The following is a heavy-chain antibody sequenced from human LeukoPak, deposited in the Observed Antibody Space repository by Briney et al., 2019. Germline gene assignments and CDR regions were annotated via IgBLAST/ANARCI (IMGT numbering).Heavy chain of an antibody. V-gene: IGHV4-59*08. CDR2: IYDSGST. CDR1: GGSISTYY. Sequence: SQTLALTCSVSGGSISTYYWNWIRQSPGKGLEWIGYIYDSGSTNDNPSLKSRVSISVDTSKNQFSLRLSSVTAADTAVYYCARHGYSYGLYYMDVWGKGPNDTVSS. J-gene: IGHJ6*03. CDR3: ARHGYSYGLYYMDV. D-gene: IGHD5-18*01.